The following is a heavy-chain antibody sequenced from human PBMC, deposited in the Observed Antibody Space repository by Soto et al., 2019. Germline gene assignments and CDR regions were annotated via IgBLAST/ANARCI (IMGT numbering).Heavy chain of an antibody. J-gene: IGHJ3*02. CDR2: ISGSGGST. Sequence: GGSLRLSCAASGFPFSSYAMSWVRQAPGKGLEWVSAISGSGGSTYYADSVKGRFTISRDNSKNTLYLQMNSLRAEDTAVYYCAKDSISGSYSSYPDAFDIWGQGTMVTVSS. CDR3: AKDSISGSYSSYPDAFDI. V-gene: IGHV3-23*01. CDR1: GFPFSSYA. D-gene: IGHD1-26*01.